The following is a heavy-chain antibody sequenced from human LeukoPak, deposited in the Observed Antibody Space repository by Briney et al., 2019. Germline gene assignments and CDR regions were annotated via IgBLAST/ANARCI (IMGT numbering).Heavy chain of an antibody. CDR3: ARSPAGDAWPPAYYMDV. Sequence: GGSLRLSCAASEFSFSTYWMSWVRQAPGKGLEWVANIKEDGTEKYYVGSVKGRFTISRDNAKKSLYLQMNSLRDNDRAVYFCARSPAGDAWPPAYYMDVWGKGTTVTVSS. CDR2: IKEDGTEK. V-gene: IGHV3-7*01. J-gene: IGHJ6*03. D-gene: IGHD3-10*01. CDR1: EFSFSTYW.